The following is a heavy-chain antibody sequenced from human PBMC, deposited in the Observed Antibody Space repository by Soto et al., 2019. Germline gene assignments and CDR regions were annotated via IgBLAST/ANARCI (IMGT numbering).Heavy chain of an antibody. CDR2: ISNDGSNK. Sequence: QVQLVESGGGVVQPGRSLRLSCAASGFTFSSYGMHWVRQAPGKGLEWVAVISNDGSNKYYADSVKGRFTISRDNSKNTLYLQMNSLRAEDTAVYYCAKEWVYDSSGWSFAYWGQGTLVTVCS. V-gene: IGHV3-30*18. CDR3: AKEWVYDSSGWSFAY. D-gene: IGHD3-22*01. CDR1: GFTFSSYG. J-gene: IGHJ4*02.